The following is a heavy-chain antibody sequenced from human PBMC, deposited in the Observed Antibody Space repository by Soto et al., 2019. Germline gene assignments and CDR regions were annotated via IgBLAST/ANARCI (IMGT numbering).Heavy chain of an antibody. CDR2: VYYRGSS. V-gene: IGHV4-39*01. CDR3: VRQRTSVLTQAYFAY. J-gene: IGHJ4*02. CDR1: DGSVSNSNYY. D-gene: IGHD2-8*01. Sequence: SETLELTCTVSDGSVSNSNYYWGWIRQSPGKGLEWLGSVYYRGSSYSKSSVKSRVTISVDTSKNQSSLNLNSVTASDKAVYYCVRQRTSVLTQAYFAYWGPGALAT.